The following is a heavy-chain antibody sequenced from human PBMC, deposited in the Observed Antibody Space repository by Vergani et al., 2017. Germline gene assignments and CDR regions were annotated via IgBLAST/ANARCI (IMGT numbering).Heavy chain of an antibody. CDR1: GFTFSSYS. CDR2: ISSSSSTI. Sequence: EVQLVESGGGLVQPGGSLRLSCAASGFTFSSYSMNWVRQAPGKGLEWVSYISSSSSTIYYADSVKGRFTISRDNAKNSLYLQMNSLRAEDTAVYYCARLFGGLDGDYDNYYYYGMDVWGQGTTVTVSS. CDR3: ARLFGGLDGDYDNYYYYGMDV. V-gene: IGHV3-48*01. D-gene: IGHD4-17*01. J-gene: IGHJ6*02.